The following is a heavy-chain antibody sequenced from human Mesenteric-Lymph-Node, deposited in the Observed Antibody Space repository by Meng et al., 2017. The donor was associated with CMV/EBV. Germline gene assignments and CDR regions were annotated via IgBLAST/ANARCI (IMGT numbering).Heavy chain of an antibody. J-gene: IGHJ4*02. D-gene: IGHD6-13*01. CDR1: GGTFSSYA. Sequence: SGGTFSSYAISWVRQAPGQGLEWMGGIIPIFGTANYAQKFQGRVTITTDESTSTAYMELSSLRSEDTAVYYCARDSLSGVAAATYFDYWGQGTLVTVSS. V-gene: IGHV1-69*05. CDR2: IIPIFGTA. CDR3: ARDSLSGVAAATYFDY.